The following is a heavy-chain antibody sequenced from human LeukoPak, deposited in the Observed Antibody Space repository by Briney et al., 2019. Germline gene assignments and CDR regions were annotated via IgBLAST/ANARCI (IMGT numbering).Heavy chain of an antibody. CDR3: ARVGYCSGGSCYDFDY. D-gene: IGHD2-15*01. Sequence: PSETLSLTCTVSGYSISSGYYWGWIRQPPGKGLEWIGSIYHSGSTYYNPSLKSRVTISVDTSKNQFSLKLSSVTAADTAVYYCARVGYCSGGSCYDFDYWGQGTLVTVSS. V-gene: IGHV4-38-2*02. J-gene: IGHJ4*02. CDR2: IYHSGST. CDR1: GYSISSGYY.